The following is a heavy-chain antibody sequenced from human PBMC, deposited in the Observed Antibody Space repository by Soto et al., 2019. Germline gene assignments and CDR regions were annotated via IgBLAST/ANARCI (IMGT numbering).Heavy chain of an antibody. CDR2: IKQDGSEK. V-gene: IGHV3-7*01. CDR3: ARDHRGGYCSGGSCYSGY. Sequence: GGSLRLSCAASGFTFSSYWMSWVRQAPGKGLEWVANIKQDGSEKYYVDSVKGRFTISRDNAKNSLYLQMNSLRAEDTAVYYCARDHRGGYCSGGSCYSGYWGQGTLVTVSS. J-gene: IGHJ4*02. D-gene: IGHD2-15*01. CDR1: GFTFSSYW.